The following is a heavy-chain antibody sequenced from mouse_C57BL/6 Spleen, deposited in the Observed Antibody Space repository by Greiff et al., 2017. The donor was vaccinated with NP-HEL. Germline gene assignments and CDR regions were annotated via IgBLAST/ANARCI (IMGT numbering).Heavy chain of an antibody. D-gene: IGHD1-1*01. CDR3: ARFYYYGSRGYFDV. CDR2: IDPSDSYT. Sequence: VQLQQPGAELVMPGASVKLSCKASGYTFTSYWMHWVKQRPGQGLEWIGEIDPSDSYTNYNQKFKGKSTLTVDKSSSTAYMQLSSLTSEDSAVYYCARFYYYGSRGYFDVWGTGTTVTVSS. CDR1: GYTFTSYW. J-gene: IGHJ1*03. V-gene: IGHV1-69*01.